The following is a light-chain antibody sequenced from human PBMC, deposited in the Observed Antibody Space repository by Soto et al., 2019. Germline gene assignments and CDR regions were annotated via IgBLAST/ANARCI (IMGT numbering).Light chain of an antibody. CDR2: GAS. J-gene: IGKJ2*01. V-gene: IGKV3-20*01. Sequence: EIVLTQSPGTLSLSPGERATLSCRASQSVISAYLAWYQQKPDQAPRLLIFGASNRATGIPDRFSDSGSGTDLTLTISSLEPEDFAVYYCQQYGRSPYTFGQGTKLEIK. CDR1: QSVISAY. CDR3: QQYGRSPYT.